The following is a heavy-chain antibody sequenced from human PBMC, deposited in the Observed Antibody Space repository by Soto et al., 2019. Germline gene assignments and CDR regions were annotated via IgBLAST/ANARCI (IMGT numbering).Heavy chain of an antibody. Sequence: SSETLSLTCTVSGDSVRNQYWSWIRRPPGRGLEWIGYIYRSGSTKYNPSLKSRLTISVDTSKNQFSLKLSSVTAADTAVYYCARTLDYGHMDVWGKGTTVTVSS. J-gene: IGHJ6*03. V-gene: IGHV4-4*09. D-gene: IGHD3-16*01. CDR2: IYRSGST. CDR1: GDSVRNQY. CDR3: ARTLDYGHMDV.